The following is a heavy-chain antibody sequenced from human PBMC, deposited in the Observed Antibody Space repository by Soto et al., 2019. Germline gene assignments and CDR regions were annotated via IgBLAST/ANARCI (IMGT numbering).Heavy chain of an antibody. D-gene: IGHD3-3*02. CDR3: ARDRQYYHFWSGYQNEGPYDMDV. V-gene: IGHV4-34*02. CDR2: INHSGGT. Sequence: QVQLQQWGAGLLKPSETLSLTCVVYGGSFSGYYWTWIRQAPGKGLEWIGEINHSGGTNYNSSLKSRVTISVATSKNQSSLILSSVTAADTAVYYCARDRQYYHFWSGYQNEGPYDMDVWGQGTTVTVSS. CDR1: GGSFSGYY. J-gene: IGHJ6*02.